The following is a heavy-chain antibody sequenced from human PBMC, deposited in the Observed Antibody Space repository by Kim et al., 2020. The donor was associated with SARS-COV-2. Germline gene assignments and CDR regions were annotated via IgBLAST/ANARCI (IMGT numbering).Heavy chain of an antibody. D-gene: IGHD1-26*01. CDR3: ARIYSGSYRYFQH. J-gene: IGHJ1*01. V-gene: IGHV1-69*01. Sequence: YAQKFQGRVTITADESTSTAYMELSSLRSEDTAVYYCARIYSGSYRYFQHWGQGTLVTVSS.